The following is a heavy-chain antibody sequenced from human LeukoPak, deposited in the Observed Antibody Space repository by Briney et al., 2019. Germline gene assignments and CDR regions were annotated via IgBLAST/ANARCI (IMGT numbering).Heavy chain of an antibody. J-gene: IGHJ4*02. V-gene: IGHV4-39*01. CDR2: IFYSGNT. D-gene: IGHD5/OR15-5a*01. CDR3: ARQGDTLSTDRYLDY. CDR1: GGSFSGTSYY. Sequence: PSETLSLTCTVSGGSFSGTSYYWGWIRQPPGKGLEWIGSIFYSGNTYYNPSLKSRVTLSVDTSKNQFSLKLSSVTAADTAVYYCARQGDTLSTDRYLDYWGQGTLVTVSS.